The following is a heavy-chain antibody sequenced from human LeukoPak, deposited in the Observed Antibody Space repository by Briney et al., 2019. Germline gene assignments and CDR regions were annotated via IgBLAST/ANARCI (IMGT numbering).Heavy chain of an antibody. CDR1: GFTFSSYA. CDR3: AKDQDIVVVPAAMSDY. J-gene: IGHJ4*02. V-gene: IGHV3-23*01. D-gene: IGHD2-2*01. CDR2: ISGSGGST. Sequence: GGSLRLSCAASGFTFSSYAMSWVHQAPGKGLEWVSAISGSGGSTYYADSVKGRFTISRDNSKNTLYLQMNSLRAEDTAVYYCAKDQDIVVVPAAMSDYWGQGTLVTVSS.